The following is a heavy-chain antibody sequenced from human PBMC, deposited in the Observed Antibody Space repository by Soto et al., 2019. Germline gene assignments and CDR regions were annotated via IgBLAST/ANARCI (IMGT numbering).Heavy chain of an antibody. CDR2: IIPIFGTA. V-gene: IGHV1-69*12. CDR3: ARGGIVVVVAAPTRGYYFDY. J-gene: IGHJ4*02. CDR1: GGTFSSYA. Sequence: QVQLVQSGAEVKKPGSSVKVSCKASGGTFSSYAISWVRQAPGQGLEWMGGIIPIFGTANYAQKFQGRVTITADESTSTAYMELSSLRSDDTAVYYCARGGIVVVVAAPTRGYYFDYWGQGTLVTVSS. D-gene: IGHD2-15*01.